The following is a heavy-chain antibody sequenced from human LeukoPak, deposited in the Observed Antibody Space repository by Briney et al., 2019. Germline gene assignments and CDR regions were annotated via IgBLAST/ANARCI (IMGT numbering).Heavy chain of an antibody. V-gene: IGHV4-30-4*08. CDR2: IYYSGST. J-gene: IGHJ4*02. D-gene: IGHD3-10*01. Sequence: PSETLSLTCTVSGGSISSGDYYWSWIRQPPRKGLEWIGYIYYSGSTYYNPSLKSRVTISVDTSKNRFSLKLSSATAADTAVYYCARDYIGSGSSYDYWGQGTLVTVSS. CDR3: ARDYIGSGSSYDY. CDR1: GGSISSGDYY.